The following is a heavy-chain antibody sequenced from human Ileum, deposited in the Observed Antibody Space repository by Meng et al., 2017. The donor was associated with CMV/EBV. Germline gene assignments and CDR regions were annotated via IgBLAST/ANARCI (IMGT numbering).Heavy chain of an antibody. CDR3: ARGWVHSASSLHFDY. D-gene: IGHD6-6*01. V-gene: IGHV4-34*01. Sequence: QVQLQQGGAGLVKPSETLSLTCASIGGYLRGSYWSWIRQTPDKGLEWIAEINYTGNTWFNPALKSRITMSIDTSANQLSLKLTSVTAADAAVYYCARGWVHSASSLHFDYWSQGTLVTVSS. CDR2: INYTGNT. CDR1: GGYLRGSY. J-gene: IGHJ4*02.